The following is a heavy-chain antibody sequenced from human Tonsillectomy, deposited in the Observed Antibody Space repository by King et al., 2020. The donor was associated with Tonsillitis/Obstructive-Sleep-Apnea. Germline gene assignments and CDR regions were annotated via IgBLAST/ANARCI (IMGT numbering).Heavy chain of an antibody. D-gene: IGHD2-15*01. CDR3: AKDLTESRYHGGTCYFDF. CDR1: GLTFADYA. J-gene: IGHJ4*02. CDR2: ITWNSDRE. V-gene: IGHV3-9*01. Sequence: VQLVESGGGLVQPGRSLRLSCAASGLTFADYAMHWVRQAPGKGLEWVSGITWNSDREGYADSVMGRFTISRDNDKYSLYLQMNSLRVEDTAFYYCAKDLTESRYHGGTCYFDFWGPGTLVTVSS.